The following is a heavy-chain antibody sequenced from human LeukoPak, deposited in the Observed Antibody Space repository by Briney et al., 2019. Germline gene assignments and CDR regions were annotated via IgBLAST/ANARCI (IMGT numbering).Heavy chain of an antibody. CDR2: IDSSSSYI. Sequence: PGGSLRLSCAASGFTFNSYTLNWVRQAPGKGLEWVSSIDSSSSYIYYADSVKGRFTISRDSSKNTLFLQMNRLRPEDAAVYYCAKAPVTTCRGAYCYPFDYWGQGTLVTVSS. CDR1: GFTFNSYT. CDR3: AKAPVTTCRGAYCYPFDY. J-gene: IGHJ4*02. V-gene: IGHV3-21*04. D-gene: IGHD2-21*01.